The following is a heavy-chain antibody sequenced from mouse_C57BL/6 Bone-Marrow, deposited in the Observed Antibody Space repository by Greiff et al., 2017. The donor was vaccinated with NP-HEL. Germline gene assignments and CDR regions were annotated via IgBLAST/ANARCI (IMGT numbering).Heavy chain of an antibody. Sequence: VQLQQPGAELVKPGASVKLSCKASGYTFTSYWMHWVKQRPGQGLEWIGMIHPNSGSTNYNEKFKSKATLTVDKSSSTAYMQLSSLTSENSAVYYCARGDGKQFLYYAMDYWGQGTSVTVSS. CDR3: ARGDGKQFLYYAMDY. D-gene: IGHD2-1*01. V-gene: IGHV1-64*01. CDR1: GYTFTSYW. J-gene: IGHJ4*01. CDR2: IHPNSGST.